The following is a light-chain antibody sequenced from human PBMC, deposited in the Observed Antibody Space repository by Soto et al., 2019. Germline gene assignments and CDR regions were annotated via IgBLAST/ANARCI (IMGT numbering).Light chain of an antibody. V-gene: IGLV1-40*01. CDR2: GNN. Sequence: QSVLTQPPSVSGAPGQRVTISCTGSNSNFGSGYDVNWDQQLPGTAPKLLIFGNNKRPSGVSDRFSGSKSGTSASLAITGLQAEDEATYYCQSYDTRLRGSGVFGGGTKLTVL. CDR1: NSNFGSGYD. CDR3: QSYDTRLRGSGV. J-gene: IGLJ3*02.